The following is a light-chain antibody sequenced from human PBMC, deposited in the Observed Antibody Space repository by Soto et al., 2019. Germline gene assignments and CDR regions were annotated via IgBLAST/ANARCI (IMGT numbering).Light chain of an antibody. V-gene: IGKV1-5*03. CDR3: QQYATYWT. J-gene: IGKJ1*01. CDR2: KAS. Sequence: DIQMTQSPSTLSASVGDRVTITCRASQSISPWLAWYQQIPGEAPKLLIYKASSLESWVPSRFSGSGSGTEFTLTISSLQPDDVATYYCQQYATYWTFGQGNKV. CDR1: QSISPW.